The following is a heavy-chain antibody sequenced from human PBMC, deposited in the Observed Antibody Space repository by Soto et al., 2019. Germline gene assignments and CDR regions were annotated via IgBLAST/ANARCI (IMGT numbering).Heavy chain of an antibody. V-gene: IGHV1-18*04. J-gene: IGHJ4*02. CDR1: VYTFTNYG. D-gene: IGHD2-15*01. Sequence: SVKVSCKASVYTFTNYGIKWLRQSPGQGLEWMGWISAYNGNTNYAQKLQGRVTMTTDTSTSTAYMELRSLRSDDTAVYYCARDLSGNPGYWGQGTLVTVSS. CDR2: ISAYNGNT. CDR3: ARDLSGNPGY.